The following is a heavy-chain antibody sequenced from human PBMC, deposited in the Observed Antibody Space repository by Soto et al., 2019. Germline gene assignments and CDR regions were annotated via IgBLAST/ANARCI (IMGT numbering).Heavy chain of an antibody. V-gene: IGHV1-69*02. CDR2: IIPILDIP. Sequence: QVQLVQSGAEVKKPGSSVKVSCKASGGTFSRYTISWVRQAPGQGLEWMGRIIPILDIPNYAQNFQGRVTITADKSTITSYMELSSLRSDDTAVYYCASHFTGVLVLGASPPGGDNYGWDVWGQGTTVTVSS. CDR3: ASHFTGVLVLGASPPGGDNYGWDV. CDR1: GGTFSRYT. D-gene: IGHD2-15*01. J-gene: IGHJ6*02.